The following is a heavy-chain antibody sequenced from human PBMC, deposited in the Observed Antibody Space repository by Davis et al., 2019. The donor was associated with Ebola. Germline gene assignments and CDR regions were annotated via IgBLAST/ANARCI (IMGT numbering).Heavy chain of an antibody. D-gene: IGHD3-3*01. Sequence: GGSLRLSCAASKFTLSSYWMSWVRQAPGKGLEWVANIKQDGSEKYYVDSVKGRFTISRDNAKNSLYLQMNSLRAEDTAVYYCARDSPYYDFWSGYYTYWGQGTLVTVSS. CDR1: KFTLSSYW. V-gene: IGHV3-7*01. CDR3: ARDSPYYDFWSGYYTY. J-gene: IGHJ4*02. CDR2: IKQDGSEK.